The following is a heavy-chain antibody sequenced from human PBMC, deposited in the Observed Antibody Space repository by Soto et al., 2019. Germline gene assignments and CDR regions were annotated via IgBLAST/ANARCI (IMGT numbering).Heavy chain of an antibody. D-gene: IGHD2-2*01. CDR2: ISAYNGNT. J-gene: IGHJ6*03. CDR1: GYTFTSYG. Sequence: ASVKVSCKASGYTFTSYGISWVRQAPGQGLEWMGWISAYNGNTNYARKLQGRVTMTTDTSTSTAYMELRSLRSDDTAVYYCARVGEIVVVPAATPYYYYMDVWGKGTTVTVSS. V-gene: IGHV1-18*01. CDR3: ARVGEIVVVPAATPYYYYMDV.